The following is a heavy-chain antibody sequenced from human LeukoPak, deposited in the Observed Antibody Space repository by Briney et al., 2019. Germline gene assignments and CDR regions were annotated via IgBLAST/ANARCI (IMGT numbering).Heavy chain of an antibody. D-gene: IGHD2-2*02. CDR3: ARGYYGGYCSSTSCHNDDAFDI. Sequence: GGSLRLSCAASGFTFSSYDMHWVRQATGKGLEWVSAIAATGDTHYPGSVKGRFTISRENAKNSLYLQMNSLSDGDTAVYYCARGYYGGYCSSTSCHNDDAFDIWGQGTMVTVSS. J-gene: IGHJ3*02. CDR2: IAATGDT. CDR1: GFTFSSYD. V-gene: IGHV3-13*01.